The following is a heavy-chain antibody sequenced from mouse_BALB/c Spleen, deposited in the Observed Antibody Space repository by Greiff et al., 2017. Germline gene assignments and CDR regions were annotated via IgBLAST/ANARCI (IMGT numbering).Heavy chain of an antibody. V-gene: IGHV5-12-2*01. Sequence: EVQLVESGGGLVQPGGSLKLSCAASGFTFSSYTMSWVRQTPEKRLEWVAYISNGGGSTYYPDTVKGRFTISRDNAKNTLYLQMSSLKSEDTAMYYCARGAYYYGRSETWFAYWGQGTLVTVSA. CDR3: ARGAYYYGRSETWFAY. CDR1: GFTFSSYT. D-gene: IGHD1-1*01. CDR2: ISNGGGST. J-gene: IGHJ3*01.